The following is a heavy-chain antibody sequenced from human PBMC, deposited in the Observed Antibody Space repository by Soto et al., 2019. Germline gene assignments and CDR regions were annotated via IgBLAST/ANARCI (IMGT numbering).Heavy chain of an antibody. D-gene: IGHD1-1*01. CDR1: RYSFTTYA. CDR3: ARDPGTGAALRAYHFDY. J-gene: IGHJ4*02. Sequence: ASVKVSCKVSRYSFTTYALHWVRQAPGQRLEWMGWINAGNGDTKYSEKFQGRVTITRDTSANTAYMELSSLRSEDTSVYYCARDPGTGAALRAYHFDYRGQGTLVTVSS. V-gene: IGHV1-3*01. CDR2: INAGNGDT.